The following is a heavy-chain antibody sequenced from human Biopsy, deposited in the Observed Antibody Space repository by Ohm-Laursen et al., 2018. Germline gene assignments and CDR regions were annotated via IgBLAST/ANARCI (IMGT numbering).Heavy chain of an antibody. CDR3: ARATNSTGWPYYYFYGMDV. CDR2: ISNSGNT. V-gene: IGHV4-59*01. Sequence: GTLSLTCTVSGDSINSSYWSWIRQAPGKGLEWIGFISNSGNTNYNPSLKSRVTISADTSRNQFSLRLNSVTAADTAVYYCARATNSTGWPYYYFYGMDVWGQGTTVTVSS. D-gene: IGHD2/OR15-2a*01. CDR1: GDSINSSY. J-gene: IGHJ6*02.